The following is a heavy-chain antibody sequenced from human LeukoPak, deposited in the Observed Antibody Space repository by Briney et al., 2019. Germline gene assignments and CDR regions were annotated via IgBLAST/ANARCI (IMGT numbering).Heavy chain of an antibody. J-gene: IGHJ6*02. CDR3: ARDPEQWLVRSPYRDYYYYGMDV. Sequence: WASVKVSCRASGGTFSSYAISWVRQAPGQGLEWMGRIIPILGIANYAQKLQGRVTMTTDTSTSTAYMELRSLRSNDTAVYYRARDPEQWLVRSPYRDYYYYGMDVWGQGTTVTVSS. V-gene: IGHV1-69*04. D-gene: IGHD6-19*01. CDR1: GGTFSSYA. CDR2: IIPILGIA.